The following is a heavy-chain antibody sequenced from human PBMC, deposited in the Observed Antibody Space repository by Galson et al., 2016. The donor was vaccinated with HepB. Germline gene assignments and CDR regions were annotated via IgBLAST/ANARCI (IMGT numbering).Heavy chain of an antibody. V-gene: IGHV4-39*07. D-gene: IGHD2-2*01. Sequence: SETLSLTCTVSGGSISSGYYWGWIRQPPGKGLEWIGHIYYSGTATYNPSLKSRVSISVDTSNDQFSLKLNSVTATDTAVYYCAGTSDLDFWGQGTLVTISS. CDR1: GGSISSGYY. CDR2: IYYSGTA. CDR3: AGTSDLDF. J-gene: IGHJ4*02.